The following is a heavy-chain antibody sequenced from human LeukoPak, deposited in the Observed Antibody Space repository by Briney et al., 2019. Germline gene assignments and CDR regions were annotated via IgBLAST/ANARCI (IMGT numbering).Heavy chain of an antibody. D-gene: IGHD3-16*02. CDR2: IRYDGSNK. Sequence: GGSLRLSCAASGFTFSSYGMHWVRQAPGKGLEWVAFIRYDGSNKYYADSVKGRFTISRDNSKNTLYLQMNSLRAEDTAVYYCAKEAYDYVWGSYRCCYFDYWGQGTLVTVSS. J-gene: IGHJ4*02. V-gene: IGHV3-30*02. CDR1: GFTFSSYG. CDR3: AKEAYDYVWGSYRCCYFDY.